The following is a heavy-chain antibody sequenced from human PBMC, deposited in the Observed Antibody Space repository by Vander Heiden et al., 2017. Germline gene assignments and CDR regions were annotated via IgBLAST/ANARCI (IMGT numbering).Heavy chain of an antibody. D-gene: IGHD2-2*01. J-gene: IGHJ3*02. CDR2: ISSSRSYI. CDR1: GFTFSSYS. Sequence: AVSGFTFSSYSMNGVRQAPGKGLEWVASISSSRSYICYADSVKGRFTISRDNAKNSLYLQMNGLRDGDTAVYYCARPVLNADAFDIWCQGTMVTVSS. V-gene: IGHV3-21*01. CDR3: ARPVLNADAFDI.